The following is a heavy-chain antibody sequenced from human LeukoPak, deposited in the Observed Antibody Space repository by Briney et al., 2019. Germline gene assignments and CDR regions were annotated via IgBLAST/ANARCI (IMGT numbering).Heavy chain of an antibody. CDR2: ISISSSAI. V-gene: IGHV3-48*01. CDR1: GFTFSSYS. D-gene: IGHD1-26*01. CDR3: ARDFIVVRATGVGY. J-gene: IGHJ4*02. Sequence: RGGALRLSCPASGFTFSSYSMNLVRQAPGKGLEGVSYISISSSAIYYADSVKGRFTNSRDNAKNSLYLQMNSLRAEDTAVYYCARDFIVVRATGVGYWGQGTLVTVSS.